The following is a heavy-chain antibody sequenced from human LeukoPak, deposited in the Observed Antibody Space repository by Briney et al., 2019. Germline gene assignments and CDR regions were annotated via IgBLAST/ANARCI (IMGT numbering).Heavy chain of an antibody. V-gene: IGHV4-39*01. J-gene: IGHJ4*02. CDR1: GGSISSSSYY. D-gene: IGHD3-3*01. CDR3: ASEYYDFWSPRQYDY. CDR2: IYYSGST. Sequence: SETLSLTCTVSGGSISSSSYYWGWIRQPPGKGLEWIGSIYYSGSTYYNPSLKSRVTISVDTSKNQFSLKLSSVTAADTAVYYCASEYYDFWSPRQYDYWGQGTLVTVSS.